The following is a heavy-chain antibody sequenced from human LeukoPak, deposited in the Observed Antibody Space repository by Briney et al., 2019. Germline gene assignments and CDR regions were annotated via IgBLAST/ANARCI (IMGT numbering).Heavy chain of an antibody. CDR3: SRSRSVDFDY. CDR2: ISGSGGST. J-gene: IGHJ4*02. V-gene: IGHV3-23*01. Sequence: GGSLRLSCAASGFTFSSYAMSWVRQAPGKGLEWVSAISGSGGSTYYADSVKGRFTISRDNAKNSLYLQMNSLRAEDTAMYYCSRSRSVDFDYWGQGTLVTVSS. CDR1: GFTFSSYA.